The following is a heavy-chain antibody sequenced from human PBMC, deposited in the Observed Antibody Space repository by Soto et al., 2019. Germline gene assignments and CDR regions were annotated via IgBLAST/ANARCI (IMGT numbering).Heavy chain of an antibody. J-gene: IGHJ4*02. CDR2: INAGNGNT. CDR1: GCTFTSYA. D-gene: IGHD3-9*01. V-gene: IGHV1-3*01. CDR3: ARDHFKYYDILTGPDS. Sequence: ASVKVSCKASGCTFTSYAMHWVRQAPGQRLEWMGWINAGNGNTKYSQKFQGRVTITRDTSASTAYMELSSLRSEDTAVYYCARDHFKYYDILTGPDSGGQGTLVTVYS.